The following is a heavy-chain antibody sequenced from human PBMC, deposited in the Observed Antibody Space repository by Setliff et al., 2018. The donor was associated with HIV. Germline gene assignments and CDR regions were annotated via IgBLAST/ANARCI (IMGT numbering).Heavy chain of an antibody. V-gene: IGHV4-34*01. Sequence: SETLSLTCAVYGGSFSGYYWSCIRQPPGKGLEWIGEIDHSGNTNYNPSLKSRVTTSVDTSKNHFSLKLSSVTAADTAVYYCARDRYTWNYGKNYMDVWGKGTTVTVS. CDR3: ARDRYTWNYGKNYMDV. J-gene: IGHJ6*03. CDR2: IDHSGNT. CDR1: GGSFSGYY. D-gene: IGHD1-7*01.